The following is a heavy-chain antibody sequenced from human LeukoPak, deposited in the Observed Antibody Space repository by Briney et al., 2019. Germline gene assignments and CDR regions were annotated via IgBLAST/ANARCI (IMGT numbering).Heavy chain of an antibody. Sequence: GGSLRLSCAASGFTFSTYSMNWVRQAPGKGLEWVSSISSSSAYIYYADSVKGRFTISRDNAKNSLYLQMNSLRAEDTAVYYCASGAVRGVILNWFDPWGQGTLVTVSS. CDR2: ISSSSAYI. CDR3: ASGAVRGVILNWFDP. J-gene: IGHJ5*02. D-gene: IGHD3-10*01. CDR1: GFTFSTYS. V-gene: IGHV3-21*01.